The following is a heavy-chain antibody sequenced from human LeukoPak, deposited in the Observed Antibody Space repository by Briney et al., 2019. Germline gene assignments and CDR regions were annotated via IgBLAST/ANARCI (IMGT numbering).Heavy chain of an antibody. J-gene: IGHJ4*02. CDR1: GLTFINYW. V-gene: IGHV3-7*03. Sequence: GGSLRLSCAGSGLTFINYWMTWVRQVPGKGLEWVANINRDGSGKYYLPSVRGRFTISKDDAKDSLYPQMDSLRPEDTAIYYCARVEYSGNGNLYWGQGTLVTVSS. D-gene: IGHD1-26*01. CDR2: INRDGSGK. CDR3: ARVEYSGNGNLY.